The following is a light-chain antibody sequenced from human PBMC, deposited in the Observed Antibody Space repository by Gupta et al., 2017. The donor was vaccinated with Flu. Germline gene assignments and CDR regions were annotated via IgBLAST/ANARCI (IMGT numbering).Light chain of an antibody. V-gene: IGLV8-61*01. J-gene: IGLJ3*02. CDR2: STS. CDR1: SGAVSTSYS. Sequence: QTVVTPEPSFSVSPGGTVTLTCGLSSGAVSTSYSPTWYQQTPGQAPRTLIYSTSTRSSGVPDRFSGSILGNKAALTITGAQADDESDYYCVLYMGSGVSLFGGGTKLTVL. CDR3: VLYMGSGVSL.